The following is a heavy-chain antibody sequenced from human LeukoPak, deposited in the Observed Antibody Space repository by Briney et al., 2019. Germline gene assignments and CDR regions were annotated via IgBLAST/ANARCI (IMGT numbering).Heavy chain of an antibody. V-gene: IGHV3-74*01. CDR1: GFTFSNYW. CDR2: ISSDGSST. Sequence: GGSLRLSCAASGFTFSNYWMHWVRQAPGKGLVWVSRISSDGSSTSYADSVKGRFTISRDNAKNSLCLQMNSLRAEDTAIYYCVRSGGYWGQGTLVTVSS. D-gene: IGHD1-26*01. CDR3: VRSGGY. J-gene: IGHJ4*02.